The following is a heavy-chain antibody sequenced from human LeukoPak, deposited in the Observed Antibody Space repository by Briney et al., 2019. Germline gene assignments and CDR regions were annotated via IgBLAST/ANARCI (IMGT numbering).Heavy chain of an antibody. CDR2: VYYSGST. J-gene: IGHJ4*02. CDR3: AREVSPDFFDL. Sequence: PSETLSLTCTVSGGSISSYYWSWIRQPPGKGLEWIGFVYYSGSTNYNPSLKSRVTMSVDMSKNQYSLKLSSVTAADTAVYYCAREVSPDFFDLWGQGTLVTVSS. V-gene: IGHV4-59*01. CDR1: GGSISSYY.